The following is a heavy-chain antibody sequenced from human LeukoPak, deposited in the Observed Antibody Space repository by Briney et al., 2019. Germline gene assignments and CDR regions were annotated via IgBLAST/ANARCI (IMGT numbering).Heavy chain of an antibody. D-gene: IGHD2-21*02. V-gene: IGHV3-7*02. J-gene: IGHJ4*02. CDR1: GFTFSSYW. CDR3: ARVVAVTSYYFDY. Sequence: GGSLRLSCAASGFTFSSYWMSWVRQAPGKGLEWVANIKQDGSEKYYVDSVKGRFTISRDNAKSSLYLQIDSLRAEDTAVYYCARVVAVTSYYFDYWGQGTLVTVSS. CDR2: IKQDGSEK.